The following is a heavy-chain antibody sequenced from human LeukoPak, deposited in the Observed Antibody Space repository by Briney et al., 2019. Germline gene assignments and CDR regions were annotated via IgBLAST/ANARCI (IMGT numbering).Heavy chain of an antibody. CDR2: IYYSGST. Sequence: SETLSLTCTVSGGSISSYYWSWIRQPPGKGLEWIGYIYYSGSTNYNPSLKSRVTISVDTSKNQFSLKLSSVTAADTAVYYCARDLGHRLRFGELLPYGMDVWGQGTTVTVSS. CDR1: GGSISSYY. V-gene: IGHV4-59*01. D-gene: IGHD3-10*01. J-gene: IGHJ6*02. CDR3: ARDLGHRLRFGELLPYGMDV.